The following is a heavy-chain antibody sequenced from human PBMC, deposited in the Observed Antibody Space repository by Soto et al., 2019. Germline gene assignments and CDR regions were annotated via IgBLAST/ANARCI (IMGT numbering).Heavy chain of an antibody. CDR3: ARRGSGSYPPYNGMDV. CDR1: GYNFTIYW. CDR2: VYPGDSDT. Sequence: GETLKISCKGSGYNFTIYWIGWVRQMPGKGLEWMGIVYPGDSDTTYSPAFQGQVTISADKSTAYLQWSSLKASDTATYYCARRGSGSYPPYNGMDVWGQGTTVTVSS. D-gene: IGHD1-26*01. V-gene: IGHV5-51*01. J-gene: IGHJ6*02.